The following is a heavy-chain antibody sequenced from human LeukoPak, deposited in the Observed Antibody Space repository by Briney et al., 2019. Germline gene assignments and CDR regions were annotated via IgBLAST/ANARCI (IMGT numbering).Heavy chain of an antibody. CDR3: ARDLRCGHRLCGFDY. CDR2: INPNSGGT. J-gene: IGHJ4*02. V-gene: IGHV1-2*02. CDR1: GYTFTGYY. D-gene: IGHD3-10*02. Sequence: GASVKVSCKASGYTFTGYYMHWVRQAPGQGLEWMGWINPNSGGTNYAQKFQGRVTMTRDTSISTAYMELSRLRSDGTAVYYCARDLRCGHRLCGFDYWGQGTLVTVSS.